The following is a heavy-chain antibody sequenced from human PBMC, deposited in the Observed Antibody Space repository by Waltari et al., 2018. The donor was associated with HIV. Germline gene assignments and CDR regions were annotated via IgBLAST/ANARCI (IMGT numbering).Heavy chain of an antibody. Sequence: QVQLVESGGGVVQPGRSLRLSCAASGFTFSSYAMHWVRQAPGKGLEGVAVISYDGSNKYYADSGKGRFTISRDNSKNTLYLQMNSLRAEDTAVYYCARVGGCSGGSCYETGYYYYYGMDVWGQGTTVTVSS. CDR2: ISYDGSNK. CDR1: GFTFSSYA. V-gene: IGHV3-30-3*01. D-gene: IGHD2-15*01. CDR3: ARVGGCSGGSCYETGYYYYYGMDV. J-gene: IGHJ6*02.